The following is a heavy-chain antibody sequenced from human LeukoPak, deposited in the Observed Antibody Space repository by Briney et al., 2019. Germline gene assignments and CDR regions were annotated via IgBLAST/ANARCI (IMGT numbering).Heavy chain of an antibody. Sequence: SETLSLTCAVYGGSFSSYYWGWIRQPPGKGLEWIGNIYYSGSTYYNPSLKSRVTISVDTSKNQFSLKLSSVTAADTAVYYCARHQTVLLWFGESGPIDYWGQGTLVTVSS. CDR2: IYYSGST. D-gene: IGHD3-10*01. CDR1: GGSFSSYY. CDR3: ARHQTVLLWFGESGPIDY. J-gene: IGHJ4*02. V-gene: IGHV4-39*01.